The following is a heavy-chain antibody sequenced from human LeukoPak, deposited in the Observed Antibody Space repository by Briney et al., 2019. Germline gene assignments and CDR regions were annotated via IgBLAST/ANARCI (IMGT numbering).Heavy chain of an antibody. J-gene: IGHJ4*02. CDR1: GGSISSSSYY. CDR2: IYYSGST. CDR3: ARGGVAAAGRDY. D-gene: IGHD6-13*01. V-gene: IGHV4-39*07. Sequence: KPSETLSLTCTVSGGSISSSSYYWGWIRQPPGKGLEWIGSIYYSGSTYYNPSLKSRVTISVDTSKNQFSLKLSSVTAADTAVYYCARGGVAAAGRDYWGQGTLVTVSS.